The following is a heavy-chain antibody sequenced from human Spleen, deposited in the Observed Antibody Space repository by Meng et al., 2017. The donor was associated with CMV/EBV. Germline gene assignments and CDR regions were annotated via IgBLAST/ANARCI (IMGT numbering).Heavy chain of an antibody. CDR3: ARWWYTSSSGGYYFDY. CDR2: IYHSGNT. V-gene: IGHV4-38-2*01. D-gene: IGHD6-6*01. CDR1: TYSISSGSY. Sequence: SETLSLTCAVSTYSISSGSYWGWIRQPPGRGLEWIANIYHSGNTFYNPSLESRVTISVDTSKNQFSLKLNSVTAADTAVYYCARWWYTSSSGGYYFDYWGQGILVTVSS. J-gene: IGHJ4*02.